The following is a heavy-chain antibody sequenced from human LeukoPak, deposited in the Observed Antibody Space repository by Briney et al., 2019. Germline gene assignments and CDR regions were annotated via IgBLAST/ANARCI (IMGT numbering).Heavy chain of an antibody. Sequence: ASVKVSCKASGGTFSSYAISWVRQAPGQGLEWMGGIIPISGTANYAQKFQGRVTITTDESTSTAYMELSSLRSEDTAVYYCARRGVLWELLLWGQGTLVTVSS. D-gene: IGHD1-26*01. CDR1: GGTFSSYA. CDR3: ARRGVLWELLL. CDR2: IIPISGTA. J-gene: IGHJ4*02. V-gene: IGHV1-69*05.